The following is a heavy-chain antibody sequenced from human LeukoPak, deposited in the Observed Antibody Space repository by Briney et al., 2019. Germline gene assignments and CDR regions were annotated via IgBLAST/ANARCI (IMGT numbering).Heavy chain of an antibody. Sequence: GGSLRLSCAAAGFTFSDYWMTWVRQFPGQGLEWVANIKQDGSESYYVDSVKGRFTISRDNAKQSLYLDMDSLRVEDTAVYYCARVGALDLQRVFDHWGQGALVTVSS. CDR1: GFTFSDYW. J-gene: IGHJ4*02. CDR3: ARVGALDLQRVFDH. V-gene: IGHV3-7*01. D-gene: IGHD3-16*01. CDR2: IKQDGSES.